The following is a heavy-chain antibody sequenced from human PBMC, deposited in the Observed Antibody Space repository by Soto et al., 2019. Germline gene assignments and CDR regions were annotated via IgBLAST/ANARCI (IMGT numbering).Heavy chain of an antibody. CDR2: IYPGDSDT. J-gene: IGHJ4*02. V-gene: IGHV5-51*01. CDR3: ARRHYNIIRRYGKGYFDS. D-gene: IGHD1-20*01. CDR1: GYSFSSYW. Sequence: VESLKISCKGSGYSFSSYWITWFRQMPGKGLEWMGIIYPGDSDTVYSPSFQGQVTISVDTSISTAYLQWSSLKASDTAVYYCARRHYNIIRRYGKGYFDSWGQANPVSVSS.